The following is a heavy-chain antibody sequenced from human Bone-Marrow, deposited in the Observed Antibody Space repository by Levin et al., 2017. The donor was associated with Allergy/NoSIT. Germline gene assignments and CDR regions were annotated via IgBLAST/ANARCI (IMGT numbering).Heavy chain of an antibody. CDR2: IYWNDDK. V-gene: IGHV2-5*01. Sequence: SGPTLVKPTQTLTLTCTFSGFSLSTSGVGVGWIRQPPGKALEWLALIYWNDDKRYSPSLKSRLTITKDTSKNQVVLTMTNMDPVDTATYYCAHSPTQNYYYDSSGFRGRYFDYWGQGTLVTVSS. CDR3: AHSPTQNYYYDSSGFRGRYFDY. J-gene: IGHJ4*02. D-gene: IGHD3-22*01. CDR1: GFSLSTSGVG.